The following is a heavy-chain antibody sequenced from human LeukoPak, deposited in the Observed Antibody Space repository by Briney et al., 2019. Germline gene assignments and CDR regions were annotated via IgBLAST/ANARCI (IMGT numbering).Heavy chain of an antibody. CDR1: GFTFTMSG. D-gene: IGHD3-3*01. CDR2: IGRDKNTK. J-gene: IGHJ3*01. CDR3: VKDGEWTFDV. Sequence: PGGSLRLSCAASGFTFTMSGMHWVRQAPGEGLEWVAFIGRDKNTKYYADSVKGRFTISGDSSYNTAFLQANSLRTEDTALYYCVKDGEWTFDVWGQGTMVTVSS. V-gene: IGHV3-30*02.